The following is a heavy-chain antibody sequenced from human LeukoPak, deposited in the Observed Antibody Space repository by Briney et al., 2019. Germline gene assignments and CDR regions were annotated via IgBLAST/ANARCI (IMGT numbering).Heavy chain of an antibody. V-gene: IGHV3-66*01. CDR2: IYSGGST. J-gene: IGHJ5*02. CDR3: ARRERFRGFDP. D-gene: IGHD1-1*01. Sequence: GGSLRLSCAASGFTVSSNHMSWVRQAPGKGLEWVSVIYSGGSTYYADSVKGRFTISRDNSKNTLYLQMNSLRAEDTAVYYCARRERFRGFDPWGQGTLVTVSS. CDR1: GFTVSSNH.